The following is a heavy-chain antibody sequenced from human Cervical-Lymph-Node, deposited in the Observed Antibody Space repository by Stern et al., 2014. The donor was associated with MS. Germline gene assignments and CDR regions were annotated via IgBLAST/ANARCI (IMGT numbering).Heavy chain of an antibody. CDR2: IYGDDDK. CDR3: AHTLITLDRGVPFDY. D-gene: IGHD3-10*01. CDR1: GFSLSSLGVG. Sequence: QVTLKESGPTLVKPTQTLTLTCTFSGFSLSSLGVGVGWIRQPPGKALEWLALIYGDDDKRYSPSLKSRLTITKDFSKNQVVLTMTNLDPVDTATYYCAHTLITLDRGVPFDYWGQGTLVTVSS. V-gene: IGHV2-5*02. J-gene: IGHJ4*02.